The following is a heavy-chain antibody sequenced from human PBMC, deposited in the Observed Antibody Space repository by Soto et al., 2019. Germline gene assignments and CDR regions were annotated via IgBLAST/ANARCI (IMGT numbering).Heavy chain of an antibody. Sequence: GASLKVSFKTSGGTFSSYAISLVRQAPGQGLEWMGGIIPIFGTANYAQKFQGRVTITADESTSTAYMELSSLRSEDTAVYYCAGVGDYGGTDPPHWGQGTLVTVSS. D-gene: IGHD4-17*01. V-gene: IGHV1-69*13. CDR1: GGTFSSYA. J-gene: IGHJ1*01. CDR2: IIPIFGTA. CDR3: AGVGDYGGTDPPH.